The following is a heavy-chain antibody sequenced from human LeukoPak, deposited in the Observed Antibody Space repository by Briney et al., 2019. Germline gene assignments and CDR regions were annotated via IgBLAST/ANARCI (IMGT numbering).Heavy chain of an antibody. J-gene: IGHJ5*02. CDR3: AANYGSGSYYNVHWFDP. CDR1: GGSISSYY. V-gene: IGHV4-59*01. CDR2: IDYSGST. D-gene: IGHD3-10*01. Sequence: NPSETLSLACTVSGGSISSYYWSWIRQPPGKGLEWIGYIDYSGSTNYNPSLRRRVTISVDTSKNQFSLKLSSVTAADTAVYYCAANYGSGSYYNVHWFDPWGQGTLVTVSS.